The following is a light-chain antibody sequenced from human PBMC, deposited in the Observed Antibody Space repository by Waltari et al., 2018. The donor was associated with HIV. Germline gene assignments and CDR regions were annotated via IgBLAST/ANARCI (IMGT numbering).Light chain of an antibody. CDR1: NIGSLS. Sequence: SYVVSQPPSVSVAPGQTAAITCGGNNIGSLSVHWYQQRPGQAPVLVISYDNDRPSGIPERFSGSSSGNTATLTSRGVEAGDEADYYCQVWDSSSDHVLFGGGTKLTVL. CDR3: QVWDSSSDHVL. V-gene: IGLV3-21*04. CDR2: YDN. J-gene: IGLJ2*01.